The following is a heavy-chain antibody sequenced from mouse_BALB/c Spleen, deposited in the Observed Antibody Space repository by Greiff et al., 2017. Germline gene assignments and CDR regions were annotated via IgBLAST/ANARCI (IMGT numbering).Heavy chain of an antibody. Sequence: QVQLKESGAELVRPGSSVKISCKASGYAFSSYWMNWVKQRPGQGLEWIGQIYPGDGDTNYNGKFKGKATLTADKSSSTAYMQLSSLTSEDSAVYFCARGMDYWGQGTSVTVSS. J-gene: IGHJ4*01. V-gene: IGHV1-80*01. CDR1: GYAFSSYW. CDR3: ARGMDY. CDR2: IYPGDGDT.